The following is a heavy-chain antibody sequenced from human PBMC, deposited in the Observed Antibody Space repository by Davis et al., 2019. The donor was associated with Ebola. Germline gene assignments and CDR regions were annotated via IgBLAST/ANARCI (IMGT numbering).Heavy chain of an antibody. V-gene: IGHV3-33*01. J-gene: IGHJ4*02. CDR1: GFNFRNYG. CDR2: IWYDGSNK. Sequence: GESLKISCEVSGFNFRNYGMHWVRQTPGKGQERVAVIWYDGSNKNYGDSVKGRFTIYRDNSKNTLYLQMNSLKTEDTAVYYCTVGVMTTVTTGDYWGQGTLVTVSS. D-gene: IGHD4-17*01. CDR3: TVGVMTTVTTGDY.